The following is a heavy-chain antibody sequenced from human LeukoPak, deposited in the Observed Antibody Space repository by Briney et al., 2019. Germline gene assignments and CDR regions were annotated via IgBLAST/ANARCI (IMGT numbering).Heavy chain of an antibody. CDR3: ARYRHLGY. Sequence: GGSLRLSCAASGFTFSSYAMSWVRQAPGKGLEWVSGISGSGGSPYYTDSVQGRFTTSRDNSKNTLYLQMNSLRAEDTAVYYCARYRHLGYWGQGTLVTVSS. CDR2: ISGSGGSP. J-gene: IGHJ4*02. V-gene: IGHV3-23*01. D-gene: IGHD2-2*02. CDR1: GFTFSSYA.